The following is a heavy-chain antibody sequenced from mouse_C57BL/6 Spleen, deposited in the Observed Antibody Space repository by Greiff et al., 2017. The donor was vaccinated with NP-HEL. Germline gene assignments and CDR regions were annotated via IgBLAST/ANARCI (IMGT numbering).Heavy chain of an antibody. Sequence: QVQLQQPGAELVKNGEEGKREGKEEGGGCTGGGVRGVWERPGRGLEWIGRIDPNSGGTKYNEKFKSKATLTVDKPSSTAYMQLSSLTSEDSAVYYCARAYYYGSSYYAMDYWGQGTSVTVSS. D-gene: IGHD1-1*01. CDR2: IDPNSGGT. CDR1: GGGCTGGG. V-gene: IGHV1-72*01. CDR3: ARAYYYGSSYYAMDY. J-gene: IGHJ4*01.